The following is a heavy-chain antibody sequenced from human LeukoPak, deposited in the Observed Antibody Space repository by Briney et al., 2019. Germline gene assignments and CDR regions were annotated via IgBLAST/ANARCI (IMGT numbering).Heavy chain of an antibody. J-gene: IGHJ4*02. CDR3: ASYVTKAVASFDY. D-gene: IGHD6-19*01. Sequence: PSETLSLTCTVSGGSISSSSYYWGWIRQPPGKGLEWIGSIYYSGSTYYNPSLKSRVTISVDTSKNQFSLKLSSVTAADTAVYYCASYVTKAVASFDYWGQGTLVTVSS. CDR2: IYYSGST. CDR1: GGSISSSSYY. V-gene: IGHV4-39*07.